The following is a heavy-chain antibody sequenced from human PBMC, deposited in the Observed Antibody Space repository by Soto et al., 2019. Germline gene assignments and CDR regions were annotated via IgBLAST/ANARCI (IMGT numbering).Heavy chain of an antibody. V-gene: IGHV4-31*03. J-gene: IGHJ6*02. Sequence: QVQLQESGPGLVKPSQTLSLTCTVSGGSISSGGYYWSWIRQHPGKGLEWIGYISYSGSTYYNPSLKIRVTISVDTSKNQFSLKLSSVTAADTAGYYCARIPFGELLQAYYYGMDVWGQGTTVTVSS. D-gene: IGHD3-10*01. CDR2: ISYSGST. CDR3: ARIPFGELLQAYYYGMDV. CDR1: GGSISSGGYY.